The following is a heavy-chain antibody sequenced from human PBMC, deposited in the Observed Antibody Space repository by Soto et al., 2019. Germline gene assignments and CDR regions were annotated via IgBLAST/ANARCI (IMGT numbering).Heavy chain of an antibody. CDR1: GSTFSSYG. J-gene: IGHJ6*02. CDR2: ISYDGSNK. V-gene: IGHV3-30*18. D-gene: IGHD3-10*01. CDR3: ANLVRGAMAPYYYYGMDV. Sequence: PGGSLRLSCAASGSTFSSYGMHWVRQAPGKGLEWVAVISYDGSNKYYADSVKGRFTISRDNSKNTLYLQMNSLRAEDTAVYYCANLVRGAMAPYYYYGMDVWGQGTTVTVSS.